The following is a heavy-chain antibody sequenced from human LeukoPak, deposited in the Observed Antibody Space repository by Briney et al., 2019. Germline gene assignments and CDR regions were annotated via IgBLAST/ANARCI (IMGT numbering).Heavy chain of an antibody. J-gene: IGHJ4*02. CDR2: INPNSGGT. CDR1: GYTFTGYY. CDR3: AGGWIQLWAYYFDY. Sequence: GSSVKVSCKASGYTFTGYYMHWVRQAPGQGLEWMGWINPNSGGTNYAQKFQGWVTMTRDTSISTAYMELSRLRSDDTAVYYCAGGWIQLWAYYFDYWGQGTLVTVSS. D-gene: IGHD5-18*01. V-gene: IGHV1-2*04.